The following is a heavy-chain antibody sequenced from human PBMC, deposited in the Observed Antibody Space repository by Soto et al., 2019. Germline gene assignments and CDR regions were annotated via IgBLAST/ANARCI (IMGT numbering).Heavy chain of an antibody. J-gene: IGHJ4*02. CDR1: GFSLSTSGMC. V-gene: IGHV2-70*01. Sequence: ESGPTLVNPTQTLTLTCTFSGFSLSTSGMCVSWIRQPPGKALEWLALIDWDDDKYYSTSLKTRLTISKDTSKNQVVLTMTNMDPVDTATYYCARILSPYGSGSYYFDYWGQGTLVTVSS. CDR3: ARILSPYGSGSYYFDY. D-gene: IGHD3-10*01. CDR2: IDWDDDK.